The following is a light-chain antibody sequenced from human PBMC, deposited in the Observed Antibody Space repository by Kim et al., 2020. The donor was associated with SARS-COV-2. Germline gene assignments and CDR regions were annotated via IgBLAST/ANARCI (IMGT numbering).Light chain of an antibody. CDR1: HSDVGRFNY. CDR2: EVS. CDR3: SSYTDSNTLI. V-gene: IGLV2-8*01. J-gene: IGLJ6*01. Sequence: QSALTQPPSASGSPGQSVTISCTGTHSDVGRFNYVSWYQNHPGRAPKLMIYEVSRRPSGVPDRFSGSKSGNTASLTVSGLQAEDEAEYYCSSYTDSNTLIFGGGTKVTVL.